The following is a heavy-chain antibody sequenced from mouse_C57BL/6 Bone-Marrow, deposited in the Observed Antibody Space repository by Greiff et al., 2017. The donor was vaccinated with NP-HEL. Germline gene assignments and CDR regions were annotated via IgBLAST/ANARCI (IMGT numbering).Heavy chain of an antibody. CDR2: IYPGSGST. V-gene: IGHV1-55*01. CDR1: GYTFTSYW. D-gene: IGHD2-3*01. J-gene: IGHJ4*01. Sequence: VQLQQPGAELVKPGASVKMSCKASGYTFTSYWITWVKQRPGQGLEWIGDIYPGSGSTNYNEKFKSKATLTVDTTSSTAYMQLSSLTSEDSAVYDCAREDGYYPFYYAMDYWGQGTSVTVSS. CDR3: AREDGYYPFYYAMDY.